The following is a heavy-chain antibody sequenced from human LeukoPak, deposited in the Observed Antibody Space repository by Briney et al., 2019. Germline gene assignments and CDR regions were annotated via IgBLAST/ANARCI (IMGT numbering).Heavy chain of an antibody. V-gene: IGHV3-23*01. J-gene: IGHJ4*02. CDR2: ISGSGGST. CDR3: AKDRRIVGANTFDY. D-gene: IGHD1-26*01. CDR1: GFTFSSYA. Sequence: GGSLRLSCAASGFTFSSYAMSWVRQAPGKGLEWVSAISGSGGSTYYADSVKGRFTITRDNSKNTLYLQMNSLRAEDTAVYYCAKDRRIVGANTFDYWGQGTLVTVSS.